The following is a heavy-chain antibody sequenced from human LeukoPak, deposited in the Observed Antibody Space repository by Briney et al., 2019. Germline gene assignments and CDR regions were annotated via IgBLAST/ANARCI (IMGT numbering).Heavy chain of an antibody. J-gene: IGHJ6*03. Sequence: GGSLRLSCAASGFTVSSNYMSWVRQAPGKRLEGVSVIYSGGSTYYADSVKGRFTISRDNSKNTLYHQMNSLRAEDTAVYYCARDRRGYSYGYVLGYYYYMDVWGKGTTVTVSS. D-gene: IGHD5-18*01. CDR3: ARDRRGYSYGYVLGYYYYMDV. CDR2: IYSGGST. CDR1: GFTVSSNY. V-gene: IGHV3-66*02.